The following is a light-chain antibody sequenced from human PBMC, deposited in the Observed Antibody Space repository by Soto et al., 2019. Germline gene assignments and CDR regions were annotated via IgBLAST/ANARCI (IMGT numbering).Light chain of an antibody. Sequence: DIQMNQSPTSVSASLGDRVRLTSRSSQSISSXLNCYPQTPXKAPKVXXYGASSRANGIPDRFSGSGSGTDFTLTISRLEPEDFAVYDGQQYGSPPTLSFGGGTKVDIK. V-gene: IGKV1-39*01. CDR3: QQYGSPPTLS. CDR2: GAS. J-gene: IGKJ4*01. CDR1: QSISSX.